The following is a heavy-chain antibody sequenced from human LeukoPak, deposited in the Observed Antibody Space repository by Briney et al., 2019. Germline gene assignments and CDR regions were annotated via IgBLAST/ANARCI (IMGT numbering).Heavy chain of an antibody. V-gene: IGHV1-18*01. CDR2: ISSYNGKT. CDR3: TRDRPYGGYGSHFEY. J-gene: IGHJ4*02. Sequence: ASVKVSCKTSGYTFISYGISWVRQAPGQGLVWIGWISSYNGKTGYAQNFQGRVTMTTDTLTNTAYMELRSLRFDDTAVYYCTRDRPYGGYGSHFEYWGQGTLVTVSS. CDR1: GYTFISYG. D-gene: IGHD5-12*01.